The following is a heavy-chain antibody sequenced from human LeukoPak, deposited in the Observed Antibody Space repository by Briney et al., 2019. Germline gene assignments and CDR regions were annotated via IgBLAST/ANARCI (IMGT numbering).Heavy chain of an antibody. CDR2: TRNKADTYTT. D-gene: IGHD2-2*01. CDR3: AHLGGVVTATTDFGY. J-gene: IGHJ4*02. CDR1: GFTFSSYA. V-gene: IGHV3-72*01. Sequence: GGSLRLSCAASGFTFSSYAMSWVRQAPGKGLEWVGRTRNKADTYTTHYAASVEGRFTISRDDSKNSLYLQMNSLKTEDTAVYYCAHLGGVVTATTDFGYWGQGTLVTVSS.